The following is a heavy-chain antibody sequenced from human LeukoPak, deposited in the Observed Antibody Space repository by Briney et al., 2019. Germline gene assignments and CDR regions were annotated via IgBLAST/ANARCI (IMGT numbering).Heavy chain of an antibody. CDR1: GFPFSNYY. CDR3: ARPQTSSSSTASLGY. J-gene: IGHJ4*02. V-gene: IGHV3-11*01. CDR2: IGSSGYTI. Sequence: GGSLRLSCAVSGFPFSNYYMSWIRQAPGKGLEWISYIGSSGYTIYYADSVKGRFTISRDNAKNSPYLQMDSLRAEDTAIYYCARPQTSSSSTASLGYWGQGTLVTVSS. D-gene: IGHD6-6*01.